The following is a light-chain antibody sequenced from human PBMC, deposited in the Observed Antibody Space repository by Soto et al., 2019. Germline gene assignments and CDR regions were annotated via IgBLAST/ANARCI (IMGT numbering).Light chain of an antibody. V-gene: IGKV1-5*01. J-gene: IGKJ1*01. Sequence: TQSPGTLSLSPGERATITCLASQSISSWLAWYQQKPGKAPKLLIYDASSLESGVPSRFSGSGSGTEFTLTISSLQPDDFATYYCQQYNSYSWTFGQGTKVDIK. CDR1: QSISSW. CDR2: DAS. CDR3: QQYNSYSWT.